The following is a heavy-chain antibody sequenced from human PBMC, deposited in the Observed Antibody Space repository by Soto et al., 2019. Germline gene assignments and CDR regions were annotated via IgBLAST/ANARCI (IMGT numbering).Heavy chain of an antibody. J-gene: IGHJ3*02. CDR2: IYYSGST. Sequence: SETLSLTCTVSGGSISSSSYYWGWIRQPPGKGLEWIGSIYYSGSTYYNPSLKSRVTISVDTSKNQFSLKLSSVTAADTAVYYCARQSPPRRYSYGFGIGFCAFDIWGQGTMVTVSS. CDR3: ARQSPPRRYSYGFGIGFCAFDI. V-gene: IGHV4-39*01. CDR1: GGSISSSSYY. D-gene: IGHD5-18*01.